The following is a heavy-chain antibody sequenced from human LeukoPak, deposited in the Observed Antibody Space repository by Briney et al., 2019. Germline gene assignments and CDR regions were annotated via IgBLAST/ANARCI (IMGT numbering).Heavy chain of an antibody. V-gene: IGHV3-21*01. J-gene: IGHJ6*03. CDR2: ISSSSSYI. D-gene: IGHD2-2*01. Sequence: ETLSLTCTVSGDSISTSNYYWGWIRQAPGKGLEWVSSISSSSSYIYYADSVKGRFTISRDNAKNSLYLQMNSLRAEDTAVYYCARDHRYCSSTSCYLNYYMDVWGKGTTVTISS. CDR3: ARDHRYCSSTSCYLNYYMDV. CDR1: GDSISTSNYY.